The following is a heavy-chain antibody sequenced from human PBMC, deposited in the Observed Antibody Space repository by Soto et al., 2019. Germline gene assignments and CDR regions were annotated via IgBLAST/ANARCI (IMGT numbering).Heavy chain of an antibody. CDR2: ISDSGGTS. Sequence: PGGSLRLSCAASGFILSNYVMSWVRQAPGKGLEWVSSISDSGGTSYYADSVKGRFTISRDNSKNTLYLQMNRLRAEDTAIYYCAKRPRALLTFDYWGQGSLDTVSS. CDR3: AKRPRALLTFDY. J-gene: IGHJ4*02. CDR1: GFILSNYV. D-gene: IGHD1-26*01. V-gene: IGHV3-23*01.